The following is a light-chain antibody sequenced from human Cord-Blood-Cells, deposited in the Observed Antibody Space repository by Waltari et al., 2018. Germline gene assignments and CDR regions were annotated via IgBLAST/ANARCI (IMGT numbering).Light chain of an antibody. V-gene: IGLV2-23*03. CDR2: EGS. CDR3: CSYAGSSTFV. Sequence: QSALTQPASVSGSPGQSITISCTGTISDVGSYNLVSWYQQHPGKAPKLMIYEGSKRPSGVSNRFSGSKSGNTASPTISGLQAEDEADYYCCSYAGSSTFVFGGGTKLTVL. J-gene: IGLJ2*01. CDR1: ISDVGSYNL.